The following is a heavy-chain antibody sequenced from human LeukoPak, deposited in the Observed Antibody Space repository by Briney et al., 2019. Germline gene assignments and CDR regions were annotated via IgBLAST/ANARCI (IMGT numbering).Heavy chain of an antibody. Sequence: SETLSLTCAVSGVSISTNTWWSWVRQPPGKGLEWIGEIFHSESTNYNPSLESRLGISLDKSKNHFSLRLSSVTAGDTAIYYCAREIFGARAFEYWGQGILVTVSS. CDR1: GVSISTNTW. D-gene: IGHD3-3*01. J-gene: IGHJ4*02. CDR3: AREIFGARAFEY. V-gene: IGHV4-4*02. CDR2: IFHSEST.